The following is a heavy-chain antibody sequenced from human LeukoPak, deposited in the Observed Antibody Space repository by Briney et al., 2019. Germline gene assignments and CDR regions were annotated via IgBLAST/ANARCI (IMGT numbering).Heavy chain of an antibody. CDR1: GFTFSSYE. V-gene: IGHV3-48*03. CDR2: ISSSGSTI. J-gene: IGHJ6*03. D-gene: IGHD3-9*01. CDR3: AKELRYFDWLSNYYYYYMDV. Sequence: GGSLRLSCAASGFTFSSYEMNWVRQAPGKGLEWVSYISSSGSTIYYADSVKGRFTISRDNAKNSLYLQMNSLRAEDTAVYYCAKELRYFDWLSNYYYYYMDVWGKGTTVTISS.